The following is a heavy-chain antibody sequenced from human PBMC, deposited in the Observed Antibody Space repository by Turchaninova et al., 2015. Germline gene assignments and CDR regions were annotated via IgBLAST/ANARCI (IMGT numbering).Heavy chain of an antibody. CDR3: ARETSPGDWYSFDH. Sequence: QLQESGPGLVKTSETLSLTCAVSGASVDSYSWNWIRQSPGQGLEWVGYFTYVGATGSNPSLKSGLTMSLDTSENHFSLRLESVTAADTALYCCARETSPGDWYSFDHWGRGTLIIVSS. CDR2: FTYVGAT. V-gene: IGHV4-59*02. D-gene: IGHD2-21*02. J-gene: IGHJ4*02. CDR1: GASVDSYS.